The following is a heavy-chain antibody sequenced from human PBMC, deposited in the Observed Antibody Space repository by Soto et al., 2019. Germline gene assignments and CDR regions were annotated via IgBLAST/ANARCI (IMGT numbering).Heavy chain of an antibody. CDR2: IYYSGST. CDR3: ARANSYYDFWSGYSDYNWFDH. V-gene: IGHV4-59*01. Sequence: SETLSLTCTVSGGSISSYYWSWIRQPPGKGLEWIGYIYYSGSTNYNPSLKSRVTISVDTSKNQFSLKLSSVTAADTAVYYCARANSYYDFWSGYSDYNWFDHWGQGTLVTVSS. D-gene: IGHD3-3*01. CDR1: GGSISSYY. J-gene: IGHJ5*02.